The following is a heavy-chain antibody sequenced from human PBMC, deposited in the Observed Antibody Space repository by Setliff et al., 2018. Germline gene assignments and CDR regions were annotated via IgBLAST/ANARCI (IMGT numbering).Heavy chain of an antibody. Sequence: SETLSLTCTVSGDSISSYYWSWIRQPPGKGLEWIGESSHSGSTSYSPSLKSRVTISVDTSKNQFSLILRSVTAADTAVYYCARGRMRGSCSGPSCTYDPFDIWGQGTPVTVSS. CDR3: ARGRMRGSCSGPSCTYDPFDI. J-gene: IGHJ3*02. CDR2: SSHSGST. V-gene: IGHV4-34*01. CDR1: GDSISSYY. D-gene: IGHD2-2*01.